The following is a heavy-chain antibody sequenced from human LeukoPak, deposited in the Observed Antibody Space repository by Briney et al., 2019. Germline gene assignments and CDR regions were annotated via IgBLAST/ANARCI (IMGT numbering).Heavy chain of an antibody. CDR1: GFIFSHYT. Sequence: GGSLRLSCAASGFIFSHYTMTWVRQAPGKGLEWVSSINGSGDATKYADSVMGRFTISRDNSKNTVSLQMNSLRAEDTAVYYCARWARNGAFDIWGQGTMVTVSS. D-gene: IGHD5-24*01. J-gene: IGHJ3*02. V-gene: IGHV3-23*01. CDR3: ARWARNGAFDI. CDR2: INGSGDAT.